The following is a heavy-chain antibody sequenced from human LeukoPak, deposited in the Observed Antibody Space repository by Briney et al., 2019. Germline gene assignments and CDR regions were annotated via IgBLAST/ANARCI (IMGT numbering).Heavy chain of an antibody. CDR1: GFTFSSYS. J-gene: IGHJ4*02. V-gene: IGHV3-21*01. D-gene: IGHD6-6*01. CDR3: ARGAGSSPRIYFDY. CDR2: ISSSSSYI. Sequence: PGGSLRLSCAASGFTFSSYSMNWVRQAPGKGLEWVSSISSSSSYIYYADSVKGRFTISRDNAKNSLYLQMNSLRAEDTAVYYCARGAGSSPRIYFDYWGQGTLVTVSS.